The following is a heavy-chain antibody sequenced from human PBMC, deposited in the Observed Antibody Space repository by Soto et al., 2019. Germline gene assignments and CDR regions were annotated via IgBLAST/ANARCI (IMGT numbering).Heavy chain of an antibody. CDR2: ISYSGNT. Sequence: QLQLQESGPGLVKPSETLSLTCTVSGGSISSSPYYWGWIRQPPGKGLEWIGPISYSGNTYYNPSLKRRVTISGDTSKNQFTLKLSSVTAADTAVYYCARPHYYDSGTYLGWFDPWGQGTLVTVSS. V-gene: IGHV4-39*01. CDR3: ARPHYYDSGTYLGWFDP. J-gene: IGHJ5*02. D-gene: IGHD3-10*01. CDR1: GGSISSSPYY.